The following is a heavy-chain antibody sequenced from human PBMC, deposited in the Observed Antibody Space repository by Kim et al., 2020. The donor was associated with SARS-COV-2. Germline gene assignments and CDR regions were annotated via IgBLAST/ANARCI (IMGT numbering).Heavy chain of an antibody. CDR2: IYYSGST. CDR3: ARGPTNKYFDY. J-gene: IGHJ4*02. Sequence: SETLSLTCTVSGGSISLYYWSWIRQPPGKGLEWIGYIYYSGSTNYNPSLKSRVTISLDTSKNQFSLKLSSVTAADTAVYYSARGPTNKYFDYWGQGTLATVSS. V-gene: IGHV4-59*13. CDR1: GGSISLYY.